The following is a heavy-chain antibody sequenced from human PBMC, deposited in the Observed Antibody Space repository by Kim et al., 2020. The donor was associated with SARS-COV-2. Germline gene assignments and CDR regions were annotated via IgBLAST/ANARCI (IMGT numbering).Heavy chain of an antibody. Sequence: SETLSLTCSVSGGSISSSDYYWGWIRQPPGKGLEWIATSYYSGSTYYNPSLKGRVTISVDTSKKQFSLRLSSVTAADAAVYYCARHLRNWDFYLWGRGTL. J-gene: IGHJ2*01. V-gene: IGHV4-39*01. CDR2: SYYSGST. CDR1: GGSISSSDYY. CDR3: ARHLRNWDFYL.